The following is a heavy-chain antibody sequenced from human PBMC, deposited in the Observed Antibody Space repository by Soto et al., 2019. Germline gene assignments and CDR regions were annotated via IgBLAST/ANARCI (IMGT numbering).Heavy chain of an antibody. Sequence: PGESLKISCNGSGYSFTSYWISWVGQMPGKGLEWMGRIDPSDSYTNYSPSFQGHVTISADKSISTAYLQWSSLKASDTAMYYCARLEATTYYYYYGMDVWGQGTTVTVS. CDR3: ARLEATTYYYYYGMDV. V-gene: IGHV5-10-1*01. CDR2: IDPSDSYT. D-gene: IGHD5-12*01. J-gene: IGHJ6*02. CDR1: GYSFTSYW.